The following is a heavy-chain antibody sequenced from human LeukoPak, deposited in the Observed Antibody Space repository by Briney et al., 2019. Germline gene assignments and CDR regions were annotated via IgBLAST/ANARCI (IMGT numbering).Heavy chain of an antibody. D-gene: IGHD2-2*01. CDR3: ARSRGVVVPAELDY. Sequence: SETLSLTCAVSGGSVSSGSYYWSWIRQPPGKGLEWIGYIYYSGSTNYNPSLKSRVTISVDTSKNQFSLKLSSVTAADTAVYYCARSRGVVVPAELDYWGQGTLVTVSS. CDR1: GGSVSSGSYY. CDR2: IYYSGST. V-gene: IGHV4-61*01. J-gene: IGHJ4*02.